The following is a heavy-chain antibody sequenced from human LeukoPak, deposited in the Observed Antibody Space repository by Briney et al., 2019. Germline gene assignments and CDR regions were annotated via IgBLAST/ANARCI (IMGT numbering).Heavy chain of an antibody. CDR1: GFTFSSYS. J-gene: IGHJ4*02. V-gene: IGHV3-21*01. D-gene: IGHD3-10*01. Sequence: GGSLRLSCAASGFTFSSYSMNWVRQAPGKGLEWVSSISSSSSYIYYADSVKGRFTISRDNAKNSLYLQMNSLRAEDTAVYYCARGGDLWFGELLYYWGQGTLVTVSS. CDR2: ISSSSSYI. CDR3: ARGGDLWFGELLYY.